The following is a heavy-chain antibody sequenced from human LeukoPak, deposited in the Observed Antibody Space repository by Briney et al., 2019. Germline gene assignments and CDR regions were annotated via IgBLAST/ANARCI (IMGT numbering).Heavy chain of an antibody. Sequence: ASVKVSCKASGYTFTSYDINWVRQAPGQGLEWMGWMDPNRGNTGYAQKFQGRVTMARSTSVSTAYMELSSLTSEDTAVYYCARWSSGHYYYVDYWGQGTLVTVSS. CDR1: GYTFTSYD. D-gene: IGHD3-22*01. V-gene: IGHV1-8*02. CDR3: ARWSSGHYYYVDY. CDR2: MDPNRGNT. J-gene: IGHJ4*02.